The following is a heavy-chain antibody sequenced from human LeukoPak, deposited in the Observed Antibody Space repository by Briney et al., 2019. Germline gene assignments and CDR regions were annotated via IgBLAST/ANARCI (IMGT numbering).Heavy chain of an antibody. Sequence: SQTLSLTCTVSGGSISSGSYYWSWIRQPAGKGLEWIGRIYTSGSTNYNPSLKSRVTISVDTSKNQFSLKLSSVTAADTAVYYCAREGGLAAQITYFDYWGQGTLVTVSS. CDR3: AREGGLAAQITYFDY. CDR1: GGSISSGSYY. V-gene: IGHV4-61*02. CDR2: IYTSGST. D-gene: IGHD6-25*01. J-gene: IGHJ4*02.